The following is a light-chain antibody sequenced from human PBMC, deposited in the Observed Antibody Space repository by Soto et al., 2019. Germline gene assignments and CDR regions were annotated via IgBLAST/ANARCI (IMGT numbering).Light chain of an antibody. V-gene: IGLV2-23*01. CDR1: SSDVGSYNL. Sequence: QSALTQPASVSGSPGQAITISCTGTSSDVGSYNLVSWYQQHPGKAPKLMLYEGSKRPSGVSNRFSGSKSGNTASLTISGLQADDEADYYCCSYAGSRAVVFGGGTKVTVL. CDR3: CSYAGSRAVV. J-gene: IGLJ2*01. CDR2: EGS.